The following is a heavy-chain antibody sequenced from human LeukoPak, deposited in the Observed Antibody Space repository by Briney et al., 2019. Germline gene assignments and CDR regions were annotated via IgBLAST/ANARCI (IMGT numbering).Heavy chain of an antibody. CDR1: GYTFTSYY. V-gene: IGHV1-46*01. CDR2: INPSGFST. J-gene: IGHJ4*02. CDR3: ARDKNGVAFSSSCFDY. D-gene: IGHD6-13*01. Sequence: ASVKVSCKASGYTFTSYYMHWVRQAPGQGLEWMGIINPSGFSTRYAQRFQGRVTTTRDTSTSTVYMELSSLRSDDTAVYYCARDKNGVAFSSSCFDYWAREPWSPSPQ.